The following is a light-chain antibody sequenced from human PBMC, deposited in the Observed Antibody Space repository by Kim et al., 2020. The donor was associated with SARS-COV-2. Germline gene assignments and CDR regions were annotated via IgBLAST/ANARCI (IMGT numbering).Light chain of an antibody. V-gene: IGKV1-9*01. CDR2: AAS. CDR3: QQVELYPS. J-gene: IGKJ2*01. Sequence: LSASVGDRVTITCRASQDIRDRLAWYQHRPGTAPRLLILAASTLHTGVPSRFSGGGTGTEFSLTIDSLQPEDFATYYCQQVELYPSFGPGTKLEIK. CDR1: QDIRDR.